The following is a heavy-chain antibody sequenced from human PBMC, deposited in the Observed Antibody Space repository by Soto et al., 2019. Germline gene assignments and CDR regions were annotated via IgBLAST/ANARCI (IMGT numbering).Heavy chain of an antibody. D-gene: IGHD6-19*01. Sequence: GASVKVSCKASGYTFTSYGISWVRQAPGQGLEWMGWISAYNGNTNYAQKLQGRVTMTTDTSTSTAYMELRSLRSDDTAVYYCARVRIGSGWYGEVESQANNFDYWGQGTLVTVSS. CDR3: ARVRIGSGWYGEVESQANNFDY. CDR2: ISAYNGNT. V-gene: IGHV1-18*01. J-gene: IGHJ4*02. CDR1: GYTFTSYG.